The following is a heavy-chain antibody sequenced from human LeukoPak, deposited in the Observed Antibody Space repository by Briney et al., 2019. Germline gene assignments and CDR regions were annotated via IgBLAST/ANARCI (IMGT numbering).Heavy chain of an antibody. CDR2: ISYDGSNK. CDR3: ARGLRNTDTFDI. J-gene: IGHJ3*02. Sequence: GGSLRLSCAASGFTFSSYAMHWVRQAPGKGLEWVAVISYDGSNKYYADSVKGRFTISRDNSKNTVCLQMNSLRAEDTAVYYCARGLRNTDTFDIWGQGTMVTVSS. V-gene: IGHV3-30-3*01. CDR1: GFTFSSYA.